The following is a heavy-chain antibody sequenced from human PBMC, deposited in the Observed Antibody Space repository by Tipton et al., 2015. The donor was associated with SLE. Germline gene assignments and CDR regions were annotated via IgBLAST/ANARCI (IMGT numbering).Heavy chain of an antibody. V-gene: IGHV4-39*07. J-gene: IGHJ3*02. CDR1: GGSISSSSYY. Sequence: TLSLTCTVSGGSISSSSYYWGWIRQPPEKGLEWIVSISSSGSTKYYNPSLKSRVTISVDMSKNQFSLRLNSVTAADTAVYYCARTLGATAHTVYDAFDIWGQGTMVTVSS. CDR2: ISSSGST. CDR3: ARTLGATAHTVYDAFDI. D-gene: IGHD1-26*01.